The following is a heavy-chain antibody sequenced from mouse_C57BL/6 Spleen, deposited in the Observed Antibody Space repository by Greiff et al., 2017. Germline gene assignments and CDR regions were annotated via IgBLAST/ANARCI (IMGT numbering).Heavy chain of an antibody. V-gene: IGHV1-4*01. CDR3: ARSPYGSSYNYAMDY. Sequence: QVQLQQSGAELARPGASVKMSCKASGYTFTSYTMHWVKQRPGQGLEWIGYITPSSGYTKYNQKFKDEATLTADKSSSAAYMQLSSLTSEDSAVYYCARSPYGSSYNYAMDYWGQGTSVTVSS. CDR2: ITPSSGYT. D-gene: IGHD1-1*01. CDR1: GYTFTSYT. J-gene: IGHJ4*01.